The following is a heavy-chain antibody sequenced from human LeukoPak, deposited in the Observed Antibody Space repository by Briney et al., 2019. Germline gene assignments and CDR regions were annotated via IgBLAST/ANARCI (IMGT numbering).Heavy chain of an antibody. Sequence: ASVKVSCKASGYTFTSYYMHWVRQAPGQGLEWMGIINPSGGSTSYAQKFQGRVTMTRDMSTSTVYMELSSLRSEDTAVYYCARHQVQYSSSWYPGGWFDPWGQGTLVTVSS. CDR1: GYTFTSYY. D-gene: IGHD6-13*01. CDR3: ARHQVQYSSSWYPGGWFDP. V-gene: IGHV1-46*01. CDR2: INPSGGST. J-gene: IGHJ5*02.